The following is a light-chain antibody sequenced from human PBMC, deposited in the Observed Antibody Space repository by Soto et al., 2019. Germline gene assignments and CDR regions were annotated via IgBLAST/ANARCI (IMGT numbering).Light chain of an antibody. Sequence: QSVLTQPPSVSGAPGQRVTISCAGSGSNLGAGYDVHWYQHLPGIAPKLLIYGNNNRPSGVPDRFSGSKSGTSASLAITGLRAEDEADYYCQSYDSSLCGHVIFGGGTKLTVL. V-gene: IGLV1-40*01. CDR2: GNN. CDR3: QSYDSSLCGHVI. J-gene: IGLJ2*01. CDR1: GSNLGAGYD.